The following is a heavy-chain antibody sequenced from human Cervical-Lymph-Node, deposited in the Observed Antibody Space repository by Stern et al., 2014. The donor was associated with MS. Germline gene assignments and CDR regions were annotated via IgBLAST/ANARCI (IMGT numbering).Heavy chain of an antibody. CDR2: ISSSSSYT. J-gene: IGHJ6*02. Sequence: VQLVESGGRLVKPGGSLRLSCVASGFSLSDYYMSWIRQAPGKGLEWVSSISSSSSYTSYTESVKGRFTISRDNSKNSLFLQMDSLRVEDTAVFYCARHGMNGTIAIYNGMDVWGQGTTVTVSS. CDR3: ARHGMNGTIAIYNGMDV. D-gene: IGHD1-1*01. CDR1: GFSLSDYY. V-gene: IGHV3-11*06.